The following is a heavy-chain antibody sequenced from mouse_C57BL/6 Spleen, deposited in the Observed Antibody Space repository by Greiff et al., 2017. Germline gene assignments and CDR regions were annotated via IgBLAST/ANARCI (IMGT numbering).Heavy chain of an antibody. V-gene: IGHV1-50*01. D-gene: IGHD3-2*02. CDR3: ARWGLRYYFDY. CDR1: GYTFTSYW. Sequence: QVQLQQPGAELVKPGASVKLSCKASGYTFTSYWMQWVKQRPGQGLEWIGEIDPSDSYTNYNQKFKGKATLPVDTSSSTAYMQLSSLTSEDSAVYYCARWGLRYYFDYWGQGTTLTVSS. J-gene: IGHJ2*01. CDR2: IDPSDSYT.